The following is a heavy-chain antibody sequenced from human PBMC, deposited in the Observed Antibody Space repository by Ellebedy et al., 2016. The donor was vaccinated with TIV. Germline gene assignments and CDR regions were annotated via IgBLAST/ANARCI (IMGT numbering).Heavy chain of an antibody. CDR3: ARDTHSYVRFDY. D-gene: IGHD5-18*01. CDR1: GFTFSSYA. V-gene: IGHV3-23*01. CDR2: ISHTGSRT. J-gene: IGHJ4*02. Sequence: PGGSLRLSCAASGFTFSSYAMSWVRQAPGKGLEWVSTISHTGSRTYYADSVKGRFTISRDNSKNTLYLQMDSLRAEDTAMYFCARDTHSYVRFDYWGQGTLVTVSS.